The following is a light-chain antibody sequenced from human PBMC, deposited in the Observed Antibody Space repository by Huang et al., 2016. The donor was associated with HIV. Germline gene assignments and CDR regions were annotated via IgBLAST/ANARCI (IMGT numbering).Light chain of an antibody. CDR2: WAS. J-gene: IGKJ1*01. Sequence: DFVMTQSPDSLAVSLGERATINCKSSQSVLDNSNCKNYLAWYQQKPGQPPKLPIYWASIREFGVPDRFSGSGSGTDYPLTISSLQAEDVAIYNCQQYYSTPPTFGQGTKVEIK. V-gene: IGKV4-1*01. CDR1: QSVLDNSNCKNY. CDR3: QQYYSTPPT.